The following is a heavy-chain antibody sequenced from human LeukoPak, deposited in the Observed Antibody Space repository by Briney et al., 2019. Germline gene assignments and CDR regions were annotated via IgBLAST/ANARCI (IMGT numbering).Heavy chain of an antibody. CDR1: GGSISSYY. D-gene: IGHD6-13*01. CDR2: IYYSGST. J-gene: IGHJ6*02. Sequence: SETLSLTCTVSGGSISSYYWSWIRQPPGKGLEWIGYIYYSGSTNYNPSLKSRVTISVDTSKNQFSLKLSSVTAADTAVYYCARDLSIAAAGDYYYYGVDVWGQGTTVTVSS. V-gene: IGHV4-59*01. CDR3: ARDLSIAAAGDYYYYGVDV.